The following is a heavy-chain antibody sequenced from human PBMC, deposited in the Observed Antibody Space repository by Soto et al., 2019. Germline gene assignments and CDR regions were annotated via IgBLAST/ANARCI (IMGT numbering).Heavy chain of an antibody. D-gene: IGHD1-26*01. CDR2: IKSKTDGGTT. J-gene: IGHJ6*02. CDR3: TTVGTGGSYFYYYYGMDV. CDR1: GFTFSNAW. V-gene: IGHV3-15*01. Sequence: EVQLVESGGGLVKPGGSLRLSCAASGFTFSNAWMSWVRQAPGTGLEWVGRIKSKTDGGTTDYAAPVKGRFTISRHDSKNTLYLQMNSLKTEDTAVYYCTTVGTGGSYFYYYYGMDVWGQGSTVTVSS.